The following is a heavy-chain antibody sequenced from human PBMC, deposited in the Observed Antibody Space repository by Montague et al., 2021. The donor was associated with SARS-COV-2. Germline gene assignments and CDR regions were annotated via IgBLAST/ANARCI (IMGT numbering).Heavy chain of an antibody. J-gene: IGHJ6*02. CDR1: GGSISSYY. CDR3: ARAGSGSYSFYYYYCMDV. D-gene: IGHD3-10*01. V-gene: IGHV4-59*08. Sequence: ETLSLTCTVSGGSISSYYWSWIRQPPGKGLEWIGYINYSGSTNYNPSLKSRVTITVDTSKTQFSLKLRPATAADTAVYYCARAGSGSYSFYYYYCMDVWGQGTTVTVSS. CDR2: INYSGST.